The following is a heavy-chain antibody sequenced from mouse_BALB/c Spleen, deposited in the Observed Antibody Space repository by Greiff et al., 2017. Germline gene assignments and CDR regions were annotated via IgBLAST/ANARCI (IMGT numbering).Heavy chain of an antibody. CDR1: GFSLTSYG. D-gene: IGHD2-2*01. J-gene: IGHJ4*01. Sequence: QVQLKESGPGLVAPSQSLSITCTVSGFSLTSYGVHWVRQPPGKGLEWLGVIWAGGSTNYNSALMSRLSISKDNSKSQVFLKMNSLQTDDTAMYYCARDGYQFPLQAMDYWGQGTSVTVSS. CDR2: IWAGGST. V-gene: IGHV2-9*02. CDR3: ARDGYQFPLQAMDY.